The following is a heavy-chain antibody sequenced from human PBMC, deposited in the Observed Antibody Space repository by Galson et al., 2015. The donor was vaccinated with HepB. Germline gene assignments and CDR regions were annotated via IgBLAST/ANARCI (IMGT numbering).Heavy chain of an antibody. CDR3: ATSYYYDSSGYYPLDY. CDR2: INSDGSST. D-gene: IGHD3-22*01. V-gene: IGHV3-74*01. CDR1: GFTFSSYW. Sequence: SLRLSCAASGFTFSSYWMHWVRQAPGKGLVWVSRINSDGSSTGYADSVKGRFTISRDNAKNTLYLQMNSLRAEDTAVYYCATSYYYDSSGYYPLDYWGQGTLVTVSS. J-gene: IGHJ4*02.